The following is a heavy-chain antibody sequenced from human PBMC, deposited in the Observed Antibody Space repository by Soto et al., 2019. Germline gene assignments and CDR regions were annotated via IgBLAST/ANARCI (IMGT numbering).Heavy chain of an antibody. CDR3: ARGGFLVGATGWYFDL. D-gene: IGHD1-26*01. CDR2: IGTAGDT. J-gene: IGHJ2*01. CDR1: GFTFSSYD. Sequence: GGSLRLSCAASGFTFSSYDMHWVRQATGKGLEWVSAIGTAGDTYYPGSVKGRFTISRENAKNSLYLQMNSLRAGDTALYYCARGGFLVGATGWYFDLWGRGTLVTVSS. V-gene: IGHV3-13*01.